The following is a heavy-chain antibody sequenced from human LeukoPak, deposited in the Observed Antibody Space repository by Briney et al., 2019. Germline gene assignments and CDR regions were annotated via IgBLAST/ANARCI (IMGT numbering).Heavy chain of an antibody. CDR2: INQDGSEK. CDR1: GFTFSSYS. V-gene: IGHV3-7*01. Sequence: GGSLRLSCAASGFTFSSYSMNWVRQAPGQGLEWVANINQDGSEKYYLDSAKGRFTISRDNAKNSLYLQMNSLRAEDTAVYYCARDSAGTTPFDYWGQGTLVTVSS. CDR3: ARDSAGTTPFDY. D-gene: IGHD1-1*01. J-gene: IGHJ4*02.